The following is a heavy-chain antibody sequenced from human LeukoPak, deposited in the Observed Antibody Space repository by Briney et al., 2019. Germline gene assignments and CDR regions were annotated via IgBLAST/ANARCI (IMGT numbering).Heavy chain of an antibody. V-gene: IGHV1-46*01. CDR2: INPSGGST. CDR3: ARDAVYYYDSSGYWYYFDY. CDR1: GYTFTSYY. Sequence: ASVKVSCKASGYTFTSYYMHWVRQAPGQGLEWMGIINPSGGSTSYAQKFQGRVTTTRDTSTSTVYMELSSLRSEDTAVYHCARDAVYYYDSSGYWYYFDYWGQGTLVTVSS. J-gene: IGHJ4*02. D-gene: IGHD3-22*01.